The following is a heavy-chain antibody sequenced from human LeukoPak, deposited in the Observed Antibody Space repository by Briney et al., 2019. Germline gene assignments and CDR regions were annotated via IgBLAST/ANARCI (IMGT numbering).Heavy chain of an antibody. J-gene: IGHJ4*02. Sequence: SEPLSLTCTVSGGSISSSNYCWGWIRQPPGKGLEWIGSIYYSGSTYYNPSLKSRVTISVDTSKRQFSLKLNSVTAADTAVYYCARHSSITTVVFDYWGQGTLVTVSS. V-gene: IGHV4-39*01. D-gene: IGHD4-23*01. CDR1: GGSISSSNYC. CDR2: IYYSGST. CDR3: ARHSSITTVVFDY.